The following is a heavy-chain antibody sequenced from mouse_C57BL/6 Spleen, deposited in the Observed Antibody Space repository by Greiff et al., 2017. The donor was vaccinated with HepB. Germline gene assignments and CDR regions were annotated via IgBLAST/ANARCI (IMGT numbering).Heavy chain of an antibody. V-gene: IGHV1-50*01. J-gene: IGHJ3*01. CDR1: GYTFTSYW. CDR3: ARWVTTVVAND. CDR2: IDPSDSYT. Sequence: VQLQQPGAELVKPGASVKLSCKASGYTFTSYWMQWVKQRPGQGLEWIGEIDPSDSYTNYNQKFKGKATLTVDTSSSTAYMQLSSLTSEDSAVYYCARWVTTVVANDWGQGTLVTVSA. D-gene: IGHD1-1*01.